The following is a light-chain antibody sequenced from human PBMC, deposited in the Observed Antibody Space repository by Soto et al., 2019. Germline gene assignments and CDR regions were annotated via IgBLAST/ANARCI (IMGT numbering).Light chain of an antibody. Sequence: QSALTQPASVSGSPGQSITISCTGTSSDVGRYNYVSWYQQYPGKAPKLIIFEVSIRPSGVSNRFSGSKSGTTASLTISGLQADDEADYYCASYTSRTSLVFGAGTKLTVL. CDR2: EVS. V-gene: IGLV2-14*01. J-gene: IGLJ1*01. CDR1: SSDVGRYNY. CDR3: ASYTSRTSLV.